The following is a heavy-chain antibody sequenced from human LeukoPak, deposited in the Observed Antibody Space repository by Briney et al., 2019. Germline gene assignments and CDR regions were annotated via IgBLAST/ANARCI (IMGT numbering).Heavy chain of an antibody. J-gene: IGHJ4*02. D-gene: IGHD6-13*01. CDR2: ISGSGGTT. V-gene: IGHV3-23*01. Sequence: GGSLRLSCAASGFTLSSYAMSRVRQAPGKGLEWVSAISGSGGTTYYADSVKGRFTISRDNSKNTLYLQMNSLRAEDTAVYYCAKLGEQLVIYDYWGQGNLVTVSS. CDR3: AKLGEQLVIYDY. CDR1: GFTLSSYA.